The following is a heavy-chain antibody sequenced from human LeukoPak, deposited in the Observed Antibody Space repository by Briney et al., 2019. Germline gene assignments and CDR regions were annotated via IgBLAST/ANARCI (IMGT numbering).Heavy chain of an antibody. Sequence: SETLSLTCAVYGGSFSGYYWSWIRQPPGKGLEWIGEINHSGSTNYNPSLKSRVTISVDTSKNQFSLRMNSLTAADTAVYYCARDSSARYSSSWYVVGDFDYWGQGTPVTVSS. V-gene: IGHV4-34*01. CDR3: ARDSSARYSSSWYVVGDFDY. J-gene: IGHJ4*02. D-gene: IGHD6-13*01. CDR1: GGSFSGYY. CDR2: INHSGST.